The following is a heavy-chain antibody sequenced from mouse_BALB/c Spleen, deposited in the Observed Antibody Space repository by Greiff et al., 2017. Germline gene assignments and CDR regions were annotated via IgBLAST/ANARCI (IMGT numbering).Heavy chain of an antibody. CDR3: ARGGYGSSYGY. CDR2: ISSGGST. J-gene: IGHJ2*01. V-gene: IGHV5-6-5*01. CDR1: GFTFSSYA. Sequence: EVQGVESGGGLVKPGGSLKLSCAASGFTFSSYAMSWVRQTPEKRLEWVASISSGGSTYYPDSVKGRFTISRDNARNILYLQMSSLRSEDTAMYYCARGGYGSSYGYWGQGTTLTVSS. D-gene: IGHD1-1*01.